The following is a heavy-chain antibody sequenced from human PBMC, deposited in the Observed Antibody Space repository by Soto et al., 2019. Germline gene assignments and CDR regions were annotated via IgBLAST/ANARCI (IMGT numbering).Heavy chain of an antibody. V-gene: IGHV3-7*01. J-gene: IGHJ6*03. D-gene: IGHD3-3*01. CDR3: ARESGSNYDFWSGSPEYYYYYYMEV. CDR2: IKQDGSEK. Sequence: GGSLRLSCAASGFTFSSYWMSWVRQAPGKGLEWVANIKQDGSEKYYVDSVKGRFTISRDNAKNSLYLQMNSLRAEDTAVYYCARESGSNYDFWSGSPEYYYYYYMEVWGKGTTVTVSS. CDR1: GFTFSSYW.